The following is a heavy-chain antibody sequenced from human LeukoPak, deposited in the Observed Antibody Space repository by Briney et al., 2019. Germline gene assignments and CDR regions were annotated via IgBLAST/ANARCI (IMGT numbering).Heavy chain of an antibody. CDR3: AKGSNWNYLYYFDY. J-gene: IGHJ4*02. Sequence: GGSLRLSCAASGFTFSNYAMSWARQAPGKGLEWVSSVSSTGGTTYYADSVKGRFTISRDNSKNMLYLQMNSLRAEDTAVYYCAKGSNWNYLYYFDYWGQGTLVTVSS. V-gene: IGHV3-23*01. D-gene: IGHD1-7*01. CDR1: GFTFSNYA. CDR2: VSSTGGTT.